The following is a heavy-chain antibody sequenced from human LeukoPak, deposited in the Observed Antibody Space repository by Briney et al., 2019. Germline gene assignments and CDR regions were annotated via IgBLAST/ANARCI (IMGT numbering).Heavy chain of an antibody. Sequence: GGSLRLSCAASGFTFSSYSMNWVRQAPGKGLEWVSSISSSSSYIYYADSVKGRFTISRDNAKNSLYLQMNSLRAEDTAVYYCARESAEDSGGYYPPDYWGQGTLVTVSS. V-gene: IGHV3-21*01. CDR3: ARESAEDSGGYYPPDY. J-gene: IGHJ4*02. D-gene: IGHD3-22*01. CDR1: GFTFSSYS. CDR2: ISSSSSYI.